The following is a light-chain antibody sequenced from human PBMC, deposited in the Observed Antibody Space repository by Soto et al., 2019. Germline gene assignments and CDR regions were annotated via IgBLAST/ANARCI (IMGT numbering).Light chain of an antibody. V-gene: IGLV2-23*01. Sequence: LTQPASVSGSPGQSITTSCTGTSSDVGSYNLVSWYQQHPGKAPKLMIYEGSKRPSGVSNRFSGSKSGNTASLTISGLQAEGEADYYCCSYAGSSTFVFGTGTKVTVL. J-gene: IGLJ1*01. CDR2: EGS. CDR1: SSDVGSYNL. CDR3: CSYAGSSTFV.